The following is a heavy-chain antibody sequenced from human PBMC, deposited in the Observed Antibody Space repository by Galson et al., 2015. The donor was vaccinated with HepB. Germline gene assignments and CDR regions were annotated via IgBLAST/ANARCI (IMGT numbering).Heavy chain of an antibody. Sequence: SVKVSCKASGYTFTGYYMHWVRQAPGQGLEWMGRINPNSGGTNYAQKFQGRVTITADKSTSTAYMELSSLRSEDTAVYYCARDNGRGGYSGAGGLIDYWGQGTLVTVSS. J-gene: IGHJ4*02. CDR1: GYTFTGYY. D-gene: IGHD5-12*01. CDR3: ARDNGRGGYSGAGGLIDY. CDR2: INPNSGGT. V-gene: IGHV1-2*06.